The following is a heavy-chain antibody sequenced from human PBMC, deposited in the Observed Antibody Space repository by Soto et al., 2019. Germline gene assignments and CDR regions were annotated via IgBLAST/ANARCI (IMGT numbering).Heavy chain of an antibody. D-gene: IGHD4-17*01. CDR2: ISNTGGST. J-gene: IGHJ3*02. V-gene: IGHV3-23*01. CDR1: GFIFSTYA. CDR3: AHPRGYGVFDAVDI. Sequence: VGSLRVSCAASGFIFSTYAMNWVRQAPGKGLDCVSAISNTGGSTFYAESVRGRFTISRDNSINTLYLQMTSLRTEDTAVYYCAHPRGYGVFDAVDIWGQGTMVTVSS.